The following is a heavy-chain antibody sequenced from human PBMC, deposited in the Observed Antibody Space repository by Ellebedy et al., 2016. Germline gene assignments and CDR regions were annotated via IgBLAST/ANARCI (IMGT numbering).Heavy chain of an antibody. CDR1: GDSITNNYYY. J-gene: IGHJ4*02. D-gene: IGHD3-3*02. V-gene: IGHV4-39*01. CDR3: ATSLAYLAEGLY. CDR2: IHHDGRT. Sequence: SETLSLTCTVSGDSITNNYYYWGWVRQPPGKGLEWLGSIHHDGRTYYNPSLKSRVTFSVDAYKNQYSLRLRSGTAADTAVYYCATSLAYLAEGLYWGQGILVTVSS.